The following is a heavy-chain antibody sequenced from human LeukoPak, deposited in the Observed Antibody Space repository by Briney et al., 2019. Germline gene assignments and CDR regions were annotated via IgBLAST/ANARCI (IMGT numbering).Heavy chain of an antibody. D-gene: IGHD6-19*01. CDR2: ISYDGSNK. V-gene: IGHV3-30-3*01. CDR3: ARGQWLVLDY. CDR1: GFTFSSYA. Sequence: PGGSLRLSCAASGFTFSSYAMHWVRQAPGKGLEWVAVISYDGSNKYYADSEEGRFTISRDNSKNTLYLQMNSLRAEDTAVYYCARGQWLVLDYWGQGTLVTVSS. J-gene: IGHJ4*02.